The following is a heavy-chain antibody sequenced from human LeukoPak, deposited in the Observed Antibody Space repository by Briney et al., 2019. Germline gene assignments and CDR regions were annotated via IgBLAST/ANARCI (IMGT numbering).Heavy chain of an antibody. D-gene: IGHD3-22*01. CDR2: IDPSDSYT. CDR3: ASLGPSVITSYSGMAV. Sequence: GESLKISCQGSGYSFTSYWISWVRQMPGKGLEWMGRIDPSDSYTNYSPSFQGHVTISADKSISTAYLQWSSLKASDTAMYYCASLGPSVITSYSGMAVWGKGPRSPSPQ. CDR1: GYSFTSYW. V-gene: IGHV5-10-1*01. J-gene: IGHJ6*04.